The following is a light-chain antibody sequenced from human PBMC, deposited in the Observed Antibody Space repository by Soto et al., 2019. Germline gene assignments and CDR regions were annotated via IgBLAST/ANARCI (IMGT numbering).Light chain of an antibody. CDR3: SSYTSSSTPYV. CDR2: DVS. Sequence: LTQPASVSGSPGQAVTISCTGTSSDVGGYNYVSWYQQHPGKAPKLMIYDVSNRPSGVSNRFSGSKSGNTASLTISGLQAEDEADYYCSSYTSSSTPYVFGTGTKVTVL. J-gene: IGLJ1*01. V-gene: IGLV2-14*01. CDR1: SSDVGGYNY.